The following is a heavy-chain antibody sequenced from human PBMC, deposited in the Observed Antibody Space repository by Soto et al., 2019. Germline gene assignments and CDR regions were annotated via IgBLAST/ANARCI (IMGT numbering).Heavy chain of an antibody. CDR1: GYTFSNFW. D-gene: IGHD2-2*01. Sequence: EVQLVESAGGLVQPGGSLRLSCAASGYTFSNFWMHWVRQVPGKGLVWVSRINSDGSSTTYADSVKGRFTISRDNARNTLYLQMNSLRVEDTAVYYCTRAAWDCTSASCLINHWGQGTLFTVSS. V-gene: IGHV3-74*03. CDR2: INSDGSST. J-gene: IGHJ5*02. CDR3: TRAAWDCTSASCLINH.